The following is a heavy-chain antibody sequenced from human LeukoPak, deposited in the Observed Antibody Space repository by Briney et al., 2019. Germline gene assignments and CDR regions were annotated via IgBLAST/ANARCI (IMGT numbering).Heavy chain of an antibody. J-gene: IGHJ4*02. D-gene: IGHD3-22*01. Sequence: PGGSRRVSCAASRFSFSGYSINWVRQAHVKGLQRVSSICASSSYIYYADSVKCRFTISRDNAKNSLYLQRNSLRAEDTAVYYCARDSRHSSGYKNDWGQGTLVTVSS. CDR1: RFSFSGYS. V-gene: IGHV3-21*01. CDR2: ICASSSYI. CDR3: ARDSRHSSGYKND.